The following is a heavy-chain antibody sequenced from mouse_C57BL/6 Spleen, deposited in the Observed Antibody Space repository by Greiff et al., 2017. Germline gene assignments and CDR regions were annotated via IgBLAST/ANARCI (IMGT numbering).Heavy chain of an antibody. J-gene: IGHJ3*01. CDR1: GYAFRSYW. CDR3: ARTGDANVWFAC. CDR2: MYPGDGDT. V-gene: IGHV1-80*01. Sequence: QVQLQQPGAELVKPGASVKFSCKASGYAFRSYWMNWVKQRPGKGLEWIGQMYPGDGDTNYNGKFKGKATLTADKSSRTAYMQLSSLTSEDSAVYFCARTGDANVWFACWGHGTLVTVSA. D-gene: IGHD4-1*01.